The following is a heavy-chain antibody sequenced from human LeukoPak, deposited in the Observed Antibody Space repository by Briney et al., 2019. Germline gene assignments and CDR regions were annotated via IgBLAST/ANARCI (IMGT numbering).Heavy chain of an antibody. D-gene: IGHD4-11*01. V-gene: IGHV1-8*01. CDR3: ARGLDYSLYYYGMDV. Sequence: ASVKVSCKASGYTFTSYDINWVRQATGQGLEWMGWMNPNSGNTGYAQKFQGRVTMTRNTSIGTAYMELSSLRSEDTAVYYCARGLDYSLYYYGMDVWGQGTTVTVSS. CDR1: GYTFTSYD. J-gene: IGHJ6*02. CDR2: MNPNSGNT.